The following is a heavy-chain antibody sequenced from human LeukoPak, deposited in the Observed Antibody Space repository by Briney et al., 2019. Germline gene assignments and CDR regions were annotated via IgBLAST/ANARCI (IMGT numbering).Heavy chain of an antibody. D-gene: IGHD6-13*01. CDR3: ARVDSSTWPRQPLDI. CDR1: GFTFSNYW. Sequence: GGSLILSCAASGFTFSNYWMSWVRQAPGKGLEWVSGISGSGGSTYYADSVKGRFTISRDNSKNTLYVQVNSLRAEDTAVYYCARVDSSTWPRQPLDIWGQGTMVTVSS. V-gene: IGHV3-23*01. CDR2: ISGSGGST. J-gene: IGHJ3*02.